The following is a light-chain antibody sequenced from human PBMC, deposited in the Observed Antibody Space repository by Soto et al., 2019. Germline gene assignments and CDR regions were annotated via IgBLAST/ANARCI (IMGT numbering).Light chain of an antibody. CDR2: ASS. Sequence: DIQMTQSPSSLSASVGDRVTITCRASQSISDYLNWYQQRPGKAPKLLIYASSNLQSGGPSRFSGSGSGTDFTLTISTLQPEDFATYYCQQSYATPTITFGQGTRLEIK. CDR1: QSISDY. J-gene: IGKJ5*01. V-gene: IGKV1-39*01. CDR3: QQSYATPTIT.